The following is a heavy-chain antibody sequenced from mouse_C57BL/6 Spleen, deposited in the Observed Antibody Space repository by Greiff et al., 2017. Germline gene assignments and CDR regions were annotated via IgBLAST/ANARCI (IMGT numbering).Heavy chain of an antibody. Sequence: VQLQQPGAELVKPGASVKLSCKASGYTFTSYWMHWVKQRPGQGLEWIGMIHPNSGSTNYNEKFKSKATLTVDTSSSTAYMQLSSLTSEDSAVYYRAKSATGDWYFDVWGTGTTVTVSS. D-gene: IGHD1-3*01. CDR1: GYTFTSYW. CDR2: IHPNSGST. V-gene: IGHV1-64*01. J-gene: IGHJ1*03. CDR3: AKSATGDWYFDV.